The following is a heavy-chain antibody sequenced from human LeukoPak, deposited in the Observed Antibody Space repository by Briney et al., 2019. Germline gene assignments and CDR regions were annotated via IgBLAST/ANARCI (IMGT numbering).Heavy chain of an antibody. J-gene: IGHJ2*01. V-gene: IGHV3-74*01. CDR1: GFTFNTYW. D-gene: IGHD3-16*01. CDR2: INSDGSST. CDR3: ARPNYGWYLDL. Sequence: GGSLRLSCAASGFTFNTYWIHWVRQAPGKGLVWVSRINSDGSSTTYADSVKGRFTISRDNAKNTLYLQMNSLRAEDTAVYYCARPNYGWYLDLWGRGTLVTVSS.